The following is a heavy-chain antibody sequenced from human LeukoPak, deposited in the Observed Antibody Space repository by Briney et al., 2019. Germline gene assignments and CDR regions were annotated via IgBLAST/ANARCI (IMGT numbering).Heavy chain of an antibody. CDR3: AILQLERRPYYYGMDV. V-gene: IGHV3-21*01. CDR1: GFTFSSYS. D-gene: IGHD1-1*01. Sequence: GGSLRLSCAASGFTFSSYSTNWVRQAPGKGLEWVSSISSSSSYIYYADSVKGRFTISRDNAKNSLYLQMNSLRAEDTAVYYCAILQLERRPYYYGMDVWGKGTTVTVSS. CDR2: ISSSSSYI. J-gene: IGHJ6*04.